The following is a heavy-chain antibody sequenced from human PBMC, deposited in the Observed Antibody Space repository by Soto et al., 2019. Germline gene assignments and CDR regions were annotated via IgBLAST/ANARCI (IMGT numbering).Heavy chain of an antibody. V-gene: IGHV3-48*03. J-gene: IGHJ4*02. CDR2: ISSSGSTI. CDR3: ARDSPQYYYDSSGYPPRLDF. D-gene: IGHD3-22*01. CDR1: GFTFSSYE. Sequence: VGSLRLSCAASGFTFSSYEMNWVRQAPGKGLEWVSYISSSGSTIYYADSVKGRFTISRDNAKNSLYLQMNSLRAEDTAVYYCARDSPQYYYDSSGYPPRLDFWGQGTLVTVSS.